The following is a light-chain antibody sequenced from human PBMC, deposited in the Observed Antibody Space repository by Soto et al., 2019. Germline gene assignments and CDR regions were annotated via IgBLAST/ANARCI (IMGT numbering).Light chain of an antibody. V-gene: IGKV3-20*01. CDR1: QSVDSSY. J-gene: IGKJ1*01. Sequence: EIVLTQSPGTLSLSPGERATLSCRARQSVDSSYLAWYQQKPGQAPRLLIYGASSRATGIPDRFSGSGSGTDFTLTISRLEPDDFAVYYCQEARTWTFGQGTKVEIK. CDR2: GAS. CDR3: QEARTWT.